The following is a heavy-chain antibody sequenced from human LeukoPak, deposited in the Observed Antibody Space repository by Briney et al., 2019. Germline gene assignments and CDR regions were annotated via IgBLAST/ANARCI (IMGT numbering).Heavy chain of an antibody. CDR2: ISGDGGST. V-gene: IGHV3-43*02. D-gene: IGHD3-22*01. J-gene: IGHJ6*03. CDR1: GFTFDDYA. Sequence: PGGSLRLSCAASGFTFDDYAMHWVRQAPGKGLEWVSLISGDGGSTYYADSVKGRFTISRDNSKNSLYLQMNSLRTEDTALYYCAKDQEDSSGYGLYYYYYYYMDVWGKGTTVTVSS. CDR3: AKDQEDSSGYGLYYYYYYYMDV.